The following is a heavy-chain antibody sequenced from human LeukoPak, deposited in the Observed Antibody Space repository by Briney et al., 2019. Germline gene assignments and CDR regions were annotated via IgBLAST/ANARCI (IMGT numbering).Heavy chain of an antibody. CDR2: IYSGGSA. CDR3: ARDDRAAAGTDY. CDR1: GFTVSSNY. Sequence: GGSLRLSCAASGFTVSSNYMSWVRQAPGRGLEWVSVIYSGGSAYYADSVKGRFTISRDNSKSTLYLQMNNLRAEDTAVYYCARDDRAAAGTDYWGQGTLVAVSS. J-gene: IGHJ4*02. D-gene: IGHD6-13*01. V-gene: IGHV3-53*01.